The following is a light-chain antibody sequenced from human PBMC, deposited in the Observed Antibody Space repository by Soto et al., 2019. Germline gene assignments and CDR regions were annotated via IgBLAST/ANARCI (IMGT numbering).Light chain of an antibody. Sequence: AIQLTQSPSSLSASVGDRVTITCRASQDITSALAWYQQKPGKAPNLLIYAASSLKSGVPSRFSGSGSGTDFTLTISRLQPEDFAPYYCQQFNSYVITFGQGTRLETK. V-gene: IGKV1-13*02. J-gene: IGKJ5*01. CDR3: QQFNSYVIT. CDR1: QDITSA. CDR2: AAS.